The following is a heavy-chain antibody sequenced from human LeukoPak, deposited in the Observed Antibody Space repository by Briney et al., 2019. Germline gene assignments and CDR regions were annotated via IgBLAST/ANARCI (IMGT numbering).Heavy chain of an antibody. V-gene: IGHV4-34*01. J-gene: IGHJ4*02. Sequence: SETLSLTCAVYGGSSSGYYWSWIRQPPGKGLEWIGEINHSGSTNYNPSLKSRVTISVDTSKNQFSLKLSSVTAADTAVYYCARVGYDSSGYFDYWGQGTLVTVSS. CDR3: ARVGYDSSGYFDY. D-gene: IGHD3-22*01. CDR1: GGSSSGYY. CDR2: INHSGST.